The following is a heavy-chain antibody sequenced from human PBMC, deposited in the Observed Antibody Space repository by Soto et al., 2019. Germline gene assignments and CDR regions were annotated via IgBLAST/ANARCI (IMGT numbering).Heavy chain of an antibody. CDR3: AKDLTRQLAYWLDP. Sequence: ASVKVSCKASGFSFTGYYIHWLRQAPGQGLEWMGWINAHSGGTEYAQKFQGRVTLTGDTSIATAYLTLTSLTSDDTALYYCAKDLTRQLAYWLDPWGQGTQVTVSS. J-gene: IGHJ5*02. D-gene: IGHD6-6*01. CDR2: INAHSGGT. CDR1: GFSFTGYY. V-gene: IGHV1-2*02.